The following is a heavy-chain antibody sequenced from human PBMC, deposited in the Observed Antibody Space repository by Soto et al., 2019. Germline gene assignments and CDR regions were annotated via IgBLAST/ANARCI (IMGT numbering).Heavy chain of an antibody. V-gene: IGHV3-53*01. J-gene: IGHJ4*02. Sequence: GSLRLSCTASGFTVSSHYLTWVRQAPGKGLLWVSILYPDGRAYHADSVKGRFTLSTDNSKNSVHLQMNNLRTEDSAVYYCARGLGREYRDNTGYFRLDHWGQGTLVTVSS. CDR3: ARGLGREYRDNTGYFRLDH. CDR1: GFTVSSHY. D-gene: IGHD3-22*01. CDR2: LYPDGRA.